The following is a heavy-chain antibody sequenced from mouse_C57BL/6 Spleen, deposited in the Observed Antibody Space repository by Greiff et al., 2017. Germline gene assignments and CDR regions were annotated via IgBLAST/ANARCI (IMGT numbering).Heavy chain of an antibody. CDR1: GFTFSSYG. Sequence: DVQLVESGGDLVKPGGSLKLSCAASGFTFSSYGMSWVRQTPDKRLEWVATISSGGSYTYYPYSVKGRFTISRDNAKNTLYLQMSSLKSEDTAMYYCARHWDGFADWGQRTRVTVSA. J-gene: IGHJ3*01. CDR3: ARHWDGFAD. V-gene: IGHV5-6*01. CDR2: ISSGGSYT. D-gene: IGHD4-1*01.